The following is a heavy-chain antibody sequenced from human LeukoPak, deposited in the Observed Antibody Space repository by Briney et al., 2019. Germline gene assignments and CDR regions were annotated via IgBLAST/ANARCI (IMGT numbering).Heavy chain of an antibody. V-gene: IGHV1-2*02. CDR3: ARDPLYGSGSYYNVWFDP. CDR2: INPNSGGT. Sequence: ASVKVSCKASGHTFTGYYMHWVRQAPGQGLEWMGWINPNSGGTSYAQKFQGRVTMTRDTSISTAYMELSRLRSDDTAVYYCARDPLYGSGSYYNVWFDPWGQGTLVTVSS. J-gene: IGHJ5*02. CDR1: GHTFTGYY. D-gene: IGHD3-10*01.